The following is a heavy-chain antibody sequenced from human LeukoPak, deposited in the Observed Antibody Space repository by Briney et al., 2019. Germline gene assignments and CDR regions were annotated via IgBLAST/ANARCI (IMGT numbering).Heavy chain of an antibody. D-gene: IGHD2-8*01. CDR3: ARARSCTNGVCYGWNDAFDI. J-gene: IGHJ3*02. CDR1: GGSFSGYY. CDR2: INHSGST. V-gene: IGHV4-34*01. Sequence: TPSETLSLTCAVYGGSFSGYYWSWIRQPPGKGLEWIGEINHSGSTNYNPSLKSRVTISVDTSKNQFSLKLSSVTAADTAVYYCARARSCTNGVCYGWNDAFDIWGQGTMVTVSS.